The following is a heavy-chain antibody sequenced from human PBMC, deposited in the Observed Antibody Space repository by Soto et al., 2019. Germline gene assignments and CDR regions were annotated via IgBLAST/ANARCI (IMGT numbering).Heavy chain of an antibody. J-gene: IGHJ6*03. Sequence: GGSLRLSCAASGFTFSSYWMHWVRQAPGKGLVWVSRINSDGSSTSYADSVKGRFTISRDNAKNTLYLQMNSLRAEDTAVYYCARILGYCSSTSCYANYYMDVWGKGTTVTVSS. V-gene: IGHV3-74*01. CDR1: GFTFSSYW. CDR3: ARILGYCSSTSCYANYYMDV. D-gene: IGHD2-2*01. CDR2: INSDGSST.